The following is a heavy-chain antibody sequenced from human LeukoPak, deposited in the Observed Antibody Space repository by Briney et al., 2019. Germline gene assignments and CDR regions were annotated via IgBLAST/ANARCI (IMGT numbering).Heavy chain of an antibody. CDR1: GFTLSSHD. J-gene: IGHJ4*02. V-gene: IGHV3-33*08. CDR2: IWNDGSNK. D-gene: IGHD2-21*02. CDR3: ARSGDGDPRADD. Sequence: GGSLRLSCAASGFTLSSHDMHWVRQAPGKGLEWLAVIWNDGSNKYYADSVKGRFTISRDKSKNTLYLQMNSLRAENTAVYYCARSGDGDPRADDWGQGSLVSAS.